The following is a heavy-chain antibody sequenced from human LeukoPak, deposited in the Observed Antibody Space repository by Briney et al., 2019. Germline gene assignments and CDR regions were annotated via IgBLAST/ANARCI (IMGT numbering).Heavy chain of an antibody. Sequence: GGSLRLSCAASGITFSSYGMSWVRQAPGKGLEWVSAISGSGGTTYYADSVKGRFTISRDTSRSTLYLQMNSLRAEDAAVYYCAKAPVTSCRGAFCYPFDYWGQGTLVTVSS. D-gene: IGHD2-15*01. V-gene: IGHV3-23*01. CDR3: AKAPVTSCRGAFCYPFDY. J-gene: IGHJ4*02. CDR1: GITFSSYG. CDR2: ISGSGGTT.